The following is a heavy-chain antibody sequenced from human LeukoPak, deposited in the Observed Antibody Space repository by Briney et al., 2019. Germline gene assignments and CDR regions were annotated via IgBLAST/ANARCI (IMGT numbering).Heavy chain of an antibody. CDR2: INPNSGGT. Sequence: ASVKVSCKASGYTFTGYYMHWVRQARGQGLEWMGWINPNSGGTNYAQKFQGRVTMTRDTSISTAYMELSRLRSDDTAVYYCARDSGYAYSIDYWGQGTLVTVSS. D-gene: IGHD5-12*01. CDR1: GYTFTGYY. J-gene: IGHJ4*02. V-gene: IGHV1-2*02. CDR3: ARDSGYAYSIDY.